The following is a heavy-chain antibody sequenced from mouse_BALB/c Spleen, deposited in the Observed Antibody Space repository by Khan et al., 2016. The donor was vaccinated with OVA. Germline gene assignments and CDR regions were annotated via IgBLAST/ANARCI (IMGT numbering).Heavy chain of an antibody. CDR3: ARPPYFSCTLDY. CDR1: GYTFTNYG. J-gene: IGHJ4*01. D-gene: IGHD2-10*01. V-gene: IGHV9-3-1*01. CDR2: INTYTGEP. Sequence: QIQLVQSGPELKKPGETVKISCKTSGYTFTNYGMDWVKQSPGKALKWMGWINTYTGEPTYADDFKGRFAFSLETSASTAYLQINNLKNEDTATYFYARPPYFSCTLDYWGQGTSVIVSA.